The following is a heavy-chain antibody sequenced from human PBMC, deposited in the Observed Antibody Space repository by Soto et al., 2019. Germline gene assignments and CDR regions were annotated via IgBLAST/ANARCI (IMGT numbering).Heavy chain of an antibody. Sequence: GSLTLSWAVSGFTFGTYGMNCVRQPPGNVLGWVSYISSSGSTIYYADSVTGRFNTSRDNAKNSLYLQMNSLRAEDTAVYYCAGGLENYYYYGMDVWGQGTTVTVSS. CDR3: AGGLENYYYYGMDV. CDR1: GFTFGTYG. CDR2: ISSSGSTI. J-gene: IGHJ6*02. D-gene: IGHD3-3*01. V-gene: IGHV3-48*03.